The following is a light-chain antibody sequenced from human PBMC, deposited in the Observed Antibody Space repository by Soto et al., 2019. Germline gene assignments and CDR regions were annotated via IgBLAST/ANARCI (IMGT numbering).Light chain of an antibody. Sequence: EIVLTQSPATLSLSPGERATLSCRASQSVGSSYFAWYQQKPRHAPRLLIYGASSRATGIPARFSGSGSGTEFTLTISSLEPEDFAVYYCQQYGSSLITFGQGTRLEIK. V-gene: IGKV3-20*01. CDR1: QSVGSSY. CDR2: GAS. J-gene: IGKJ5*01. CDR3: QQYGSSLIT.